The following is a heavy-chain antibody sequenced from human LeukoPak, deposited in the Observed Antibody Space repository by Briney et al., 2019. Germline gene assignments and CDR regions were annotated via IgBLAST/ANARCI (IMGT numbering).Heavy chain of an antibody. V-gene: IGHV1-2*02. CDR1: GYTFTGYY. J-gene: IGHJ6*02. CDR2: INPNSGGS. D-gene: IGHD3-3*01. Sequence: ASVKVSCKASGYTFTGYYMHWVRQAPGQGLEWMGWINPNSGGSNYAQKFQGRVTMTRDTSISTAYMELSRLRSDETAVYYCARGPYYDFWSGLKPEYYYYGMDVWGQGTTVTVSS. CDR3: ARGPYYDFWSGLKPEYYYYGMDV.